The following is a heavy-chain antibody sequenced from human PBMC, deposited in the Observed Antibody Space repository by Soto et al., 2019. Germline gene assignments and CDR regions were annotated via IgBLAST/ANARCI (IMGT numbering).Heavy chain of an antibody. V-gene: IGHV3-23*01. CDR2: ISRSGGST. CDR1: GFTFSSYA. Sequence: EVQLLESGGDLVQPGGSLRLSCAASGFTFSSYAMSWVRQAPGKGLEWVSAISRSGGSTYYVDSVKGRFTISRDNSKNTLYLQVNSLRAEDTAVYYCATGGGSGPFYYWGQGTLVTVSS. D-gene: IGHD6-19*01. CDR3: ATGGGSGPFYY. J-gene: IGHJ4*02.